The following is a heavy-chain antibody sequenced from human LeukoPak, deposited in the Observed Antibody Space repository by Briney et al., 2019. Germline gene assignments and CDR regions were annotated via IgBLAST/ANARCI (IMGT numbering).Heavy chain of an antibody. V-gene: IGHV3-20*04. J-gene: IGHJ4*02. CDR3: AREEGPYFDC. Sequence: GGSLRFSCAASGFTFQDHGMSWVRQAPGKGLEWVSALNWNGDNRGYADSVKGRFTISRDNAKKSLYLQMNSLTAEDTAYYYCAREEGPYFDCWGQGTLVTVSS. CDR1: GFTFQDHG. CDR2: LNWNGDNR.